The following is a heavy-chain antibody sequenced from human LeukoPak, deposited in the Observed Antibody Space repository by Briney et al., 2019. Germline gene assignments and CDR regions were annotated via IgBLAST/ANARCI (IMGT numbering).Heavy chain of an antibody. CDR1: AYTFSGYY. Sequence: ASVKVSCKASAYTFSGYYLHWVRQAPGQGPEWMGWIDPNNGDTDYAQKFQGRVTMTRDRSISTAYMELSRLTSDDTAVYYCARRSRNGIDAFGIWGQGTMVTVSS. D-gene: IGHD1-26*01. CDR2: IDPNNGDT. V-gene: IGHV1-2*02. CDR3: ARRSRNGIDAFGI. J-gene: IGHJ3*02.